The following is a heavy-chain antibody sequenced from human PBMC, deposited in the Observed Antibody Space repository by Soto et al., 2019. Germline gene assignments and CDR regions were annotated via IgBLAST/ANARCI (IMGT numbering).Heavy chain of an antibody. Sequence: EVQLVESGGGLVQPGGSLRLSCAASGFTFSSYSMNWVRQAPGKGLEWVSYISSSSSTIYYADSVKGRFTISRDNAKNSLYLQMNSLRDEDTAVYYCARDYYSSSLAWFDPWGQGTLVTVSS. D-gene: IGHD6-13*01. CDR2: ISSSSSTI. CDR1: GFTFSSYS. CDR3: ARDYYSSSLAWFDP. V-gene: IGHV3-48*02. J-gene: IGHJ5*02.